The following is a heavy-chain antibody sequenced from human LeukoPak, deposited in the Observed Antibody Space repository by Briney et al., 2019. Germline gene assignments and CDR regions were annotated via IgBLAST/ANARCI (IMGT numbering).Heavy chain of an antibody. CDR3: ARSGTYYRTFDF. CDR2: IYYSGST. Sequence: SETLSLTCTVSGGSISSGNYHWNWIRQPPGKGLEWIGSIYYSGSTYYNPSLKSRVTVSVDTSKNQFSLKLSSVAATDTAVYYRARSGTYYRTFDFWGQGTLVTVSS. D-gene: IGHD1-26*01. CDR1: GGSISSGNYH. J-gene: IGHJ4*02. V-gene: IGHV4-39*01.